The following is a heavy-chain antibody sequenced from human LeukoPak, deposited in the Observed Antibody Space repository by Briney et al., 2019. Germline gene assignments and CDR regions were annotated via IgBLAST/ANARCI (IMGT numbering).Heavy chain of an antibody. CDR2: IYYSGST. J-gene: IGHJ5*02. Sequence: PSETLSLTCTVSGGSISSGGYYWSWIRQHPGKGLEWIGNIYYSGSTYYNPSLKSRVTISVDTSKNQFSLKLSSVTAAGTAVYYCARCRVHCSSTSCYGNWFDPWGQGTLVTVSS. CDR3: ARCRVHCSSTSCYGNWFDP. CDR1: GGSISSGGYY. D-gene: IGHD2-2*01. V-gene: IGHV4-31*03.